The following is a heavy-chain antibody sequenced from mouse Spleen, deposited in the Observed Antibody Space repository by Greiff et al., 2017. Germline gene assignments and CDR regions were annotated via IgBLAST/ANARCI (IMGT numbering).Heavy chain of an antibody. Sequence: VMLVESGAELVRPGTSLKMSCKASGYTFTNYWIGWAKQRPGHGLEWIGDIYPGGDYSNYNEIFKGKATLTADKSSSTAYMHFSSLTSEDSAIYYCARRDIYYGNYGAMDYWGQGTSVTVSS. J-gene: IGHJ4*01. CDR2: IYPGGDYS. CDR3: ARRDIYYGNYGAMDY. V-gene: IGHV1-63*01. D-gene: IGHD2-1*01. CDR1: GYTFTNYW.